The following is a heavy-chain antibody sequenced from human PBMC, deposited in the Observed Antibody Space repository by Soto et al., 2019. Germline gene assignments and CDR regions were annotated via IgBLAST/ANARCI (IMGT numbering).Heavy chain of an antibody. CDR1: GGSINNYY. J-gene: IGHJ6*02. Sequence: PSETLSLTCTVSGGSINNYYCNWVRQPPGKGLEWIGSIHYSGTTHYNPSLESRVTISADRAKNQFSLKLNSVTAADTAVYYCAGDTYGMDVWGQGTTVTFSS. CDR2: IHYSGTT. V-gene: IGHV4-59*01. CDR3: AGDTYGMDV.